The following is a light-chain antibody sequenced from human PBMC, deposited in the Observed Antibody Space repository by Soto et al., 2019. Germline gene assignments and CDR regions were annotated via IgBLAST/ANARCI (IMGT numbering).Light chain of an antibody. CDR1: SNDVGAYNY. CDR2: DVN. Sequence: QSVLTQPPSVSGSPGQSVSISCTGTSNDVGAYNYVSWYQQHPGKAPKLMIFDVNRRPSGVPDRFYGSKSGNTASLTISGLQGEDEGDYYCCSLAGSYTVIFGGGTKLTVL. J-gene: IGLJ2*01. CDR3: CSLAGSYTVI. V-gene: IGLV2-11*01.